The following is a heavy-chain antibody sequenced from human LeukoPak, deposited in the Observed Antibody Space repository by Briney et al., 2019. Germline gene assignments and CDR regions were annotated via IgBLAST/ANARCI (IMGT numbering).Heavy chain of an antibody. Sequence: SVKVSCKASGGTFSSYAISWVRQAPGQGLEWMGGIVPIFGTANYAQKFQGRVTITADESTSTAYMELSSLRSEDTAVYYCARDRMVATISPQGAILDYWGQGTLVTVSS. CDR1: GGTFSSYA. CDR3: ARDRMVATISPQGAILDY. V-gene: IGHV1-69*13. D-gene: IGHD5-12*01. CDR2: IVPIFGTA. J-gene: IGHJ4*02.